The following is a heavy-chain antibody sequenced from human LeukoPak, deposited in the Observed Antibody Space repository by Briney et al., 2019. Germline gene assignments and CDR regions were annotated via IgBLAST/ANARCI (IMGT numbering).Heavy chain of an antibody. CDR2: MNPNSGNT. D-gene: IGHD3-3*01. V-gene: IGHV1-8*01. J-gene: IGHJ5*02. Sequence: ASVKVSCKASGYTFTSYDINWVRQATGQGLEWMGWMNPNSGNTGYAQKFQGRVTMTRNTSISTAYMELSSLRSEDTAVYYCARAGRYDFWSGYYNWFDPWGQGTLVTVSS. CDR1: GYTFTSYD. CDR3: ARAGRYDFWSGYYNWFDP.